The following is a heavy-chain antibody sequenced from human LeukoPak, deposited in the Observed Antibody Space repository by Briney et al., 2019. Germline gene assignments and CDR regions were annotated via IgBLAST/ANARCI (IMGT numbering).Heavy chain of an antibody. CDR2: ISSSGSTI. J-gene: IGHJ4*02. Sequence: GGSLRLSCAASGFTFSSYEMNWVRQAPGKGLEWVSYISSSGSTIYYADSVKGRFTISRDNAKNSLYLQMNSLRAEDTAVYYCARDASNYYDSSGYYRYWGQGTLVTVSS. D-gene: IGHD3-22*01. V-gene: IGHV3-48*03. CDR1: GFTFSSYE. CDR3: ARDASNYYDSSGYYRY.